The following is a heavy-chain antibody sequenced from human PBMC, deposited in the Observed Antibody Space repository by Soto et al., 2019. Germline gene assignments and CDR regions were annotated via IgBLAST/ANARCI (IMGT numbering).Heavy chain of an antibody. D-gene: IGHD3-9*01. CDR3: ARGQAYYDILTGQFFDY. CDR2: ISVYNGHT. Sequence: ASVKVSCKASGYTFTNYGISWVRQAPGQWLEWMGWISVYNGHTSYAQKLQGRVTMTTDTSTSTAYMELRSLRSDDTAVYYCARGQAYYDILTGQFFDYWGQGTLVTVSS. CDR1: GYTFTNYG. V-gene: IGHV1-18*01. J-gene: IGHJ4*02.